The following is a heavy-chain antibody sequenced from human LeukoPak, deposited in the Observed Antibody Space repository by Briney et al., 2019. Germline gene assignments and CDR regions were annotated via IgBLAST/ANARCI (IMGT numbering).Heavy chain of an antibody. Sequence: GGSLRLSCGASGFTFSTHDMHWVRQAPGKGLEWVAFIRYDGSHEYYADSVKGRFTISRDNSKNTLYLQMNSLRAEDTAVYYCAKDYTTVVTPGFDYWGQGTLVTVSS. CDR1: GFTFSTHD. CDR3: AKDYTTVVTPGFDY. CDR2: IRYDGSHE. J-gene: IGHJ4*02. V-gene: IGHV3-30*02. D-gene: IGHD4-23*01.